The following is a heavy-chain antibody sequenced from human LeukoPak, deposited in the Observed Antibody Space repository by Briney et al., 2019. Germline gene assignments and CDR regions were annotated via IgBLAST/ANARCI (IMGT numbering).Heavy chain of an antibody. Sequence: TSETLSLTCTVSGGSISSYYWSWIRQPPGKGLEWIGYIYYSGSTNYNPSLKSRVTISVDTSKNQFSLKLSSVTAADTAVYYCATGPQFYYYYMDVWGKGTTVTVSS. V-gene: IGHV4-59*01. CDR1: GGSISSYY. CDR2: IYYSGST. CDR3: ATGPQFYYYYMDV. J-gene: IGHJ6*03.